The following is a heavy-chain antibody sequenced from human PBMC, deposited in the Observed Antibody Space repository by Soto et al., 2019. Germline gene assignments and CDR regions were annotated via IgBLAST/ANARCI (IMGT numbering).Heavy chain of an antibody. D-gene: IGHD4-17*01. CDR2: INAYNGKT. Sequence: QVQLVQSGAEVKKPGASVKVSCKASGYTFTSYGISWVRQAPGQGLEWVGWINAYNGKTDYAQKLQVRVTMTTDPSTSTAYMELRSLRSDHTAVYYCARAPPTVTTPFYSYYYYMDVWGKGTPVTVSS. J-gene: IGHJ6*03. V-gene: IGHV1-18*01. CDR1: GYTFTSYG. CDR3: ARAPPTVTTPFYSYYYYMDV.